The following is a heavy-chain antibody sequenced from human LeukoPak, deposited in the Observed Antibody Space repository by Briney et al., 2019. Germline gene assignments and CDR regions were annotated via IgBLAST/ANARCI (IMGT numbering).Heavy chain of an antibody. V-gene: IGHV4-59*01. CDR2: TYYSRST. Sequence: NPSETLSLTCGVSGGPMRDYYWSWLRQPPGKGLEGIGNTYYSRSTTYTPSLKSRVTISVDTCKNHFSLKVRSAHAADTAVYYCARGFGYYDVLTAFWGQGTLVTVSS. CDR3: ARGFGYYDVLTAF. D-gene: IGHD3-9*01. CDR1: GGPMRDYY. J-gene: IGHJ4*02.